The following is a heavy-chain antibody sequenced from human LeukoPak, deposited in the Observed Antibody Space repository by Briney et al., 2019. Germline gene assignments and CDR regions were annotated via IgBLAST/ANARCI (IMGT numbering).Heavy chain of an antibody. CDR2: IRFDGSNE. J-gene: IGHJ4*02. D-gene: IGHD3-3*01. CDR3: ARDARTIFGVVMIAPTLDF. CDR1: GFSLSNYG. V-gene: IGHV3-30*02. Sequence: GGSLRLSCVASGFSLSNYGMHWVRQAPGKGLEWVAFIRFDGSNEYYRDSVKGRFTISRDNSKNTLYLQVNSLRGEDIGVYYCARDARTIFGVVMIAPTLDFWGQGTPVTVSS.